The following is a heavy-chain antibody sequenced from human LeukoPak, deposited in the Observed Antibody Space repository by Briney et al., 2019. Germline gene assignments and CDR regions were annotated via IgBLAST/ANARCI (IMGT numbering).Heavy chain of an antibody. CDR3: ANYDGAPRN. J-gene: IGHJ4*02. V-gene: IGHV4-59*08. CDR1: GFPIRTYY. CDR2: IYHTGST. Sequence: SETLSLTCSVSGFPIRTYYWTWFRQPPGKGLEWIGYIYHTGSTNYNPSLKSRVTLSIDTSRSQFSLRMTSVTAADTAVYYCANYDGAPRNWGQGTLVTVSS. D-gene: IGHD3-16*01.